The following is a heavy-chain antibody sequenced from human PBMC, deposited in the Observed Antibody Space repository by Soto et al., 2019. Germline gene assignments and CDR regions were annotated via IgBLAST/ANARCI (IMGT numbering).Heavy chain of an antibody. CDR2: ISYDGSNK. CDR3: ARGDVVSPDY. J-gene: IGHJ4*02. D-gene: IGHD2-15*01. CDR1: GFHIISYS. Sequence: GGSLRLTCGASGFHIISYSMNLVRQAPGKGLEWVAVISYDGSNKYYADSVKGRFTISRDNSKNTLYLQMNSLRAEDTAVYYCARGDVVSPDYWGQGTLVTV. V-gene: IGHV3-30-3*01.